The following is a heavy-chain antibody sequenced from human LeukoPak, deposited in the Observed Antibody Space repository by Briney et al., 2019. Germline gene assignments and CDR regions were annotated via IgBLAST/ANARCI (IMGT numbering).Heavy chain of an antibody. CDR2: ISGSGGST. V-gene: IGHV3-23*01. Sequence: GGSLRLSCAASGFTFSSYAMTWVRQAPGRGLEWVSIISGSGGSTSYADSVKGRFTISRDNSKNTLYLQMKSLRAEDTAMYYCVRQYSYDSSGYYPWDYWGQGTLVTVSS. CDR1: GFTFSSYA. CDR3: VRQYSYDSSGYYPWDY. J-gene: IGHJ4*02. D-gene: IGHD3-22*01.